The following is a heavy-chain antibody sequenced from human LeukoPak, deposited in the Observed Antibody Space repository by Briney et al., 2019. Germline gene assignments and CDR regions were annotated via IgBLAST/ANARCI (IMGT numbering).Heavy chain of an antibody. J-gene: IGHJ5*02. D-gene: IGHD4/OR15-4a*01. Sequence: PGGSLRLSCAASGFSFSSYWMTWVRQAPGEGLQWVSTISDTGKTTLYRDSVRGRFTISRDISNNTLYLQMDGLRADDTAVYYCARGGAYDYGVLDAWGQGTLVTVSS. CDR2: ISDTGKTT. CDR1: GFSFSSYW. CDR3: ARGGAYDYGVLDA. V-gene: IGHV3-23*01.